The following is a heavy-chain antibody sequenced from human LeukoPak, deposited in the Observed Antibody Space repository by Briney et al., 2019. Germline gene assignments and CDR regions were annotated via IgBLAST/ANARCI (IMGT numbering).Heavy chain of an antibody. CDR1: GFTFSSYE. V-gene: IGHV3-48*03. J-gene: IGHJ6*02. CDR3: ARESLYRNYYYGMDV. D-gene: IGHD2-2*02. CDR2: ISRSGSTI. Sequence: GGSLRLSCAASGFTFSSYEMNWVRQAPGKGLEWVSYISRSGSTIYYADSVKGRFTISRDNAKNSLYLQMNSLRAEDTAVYYCARESLYRNYYYGMDVWGQGTTVTVSS.